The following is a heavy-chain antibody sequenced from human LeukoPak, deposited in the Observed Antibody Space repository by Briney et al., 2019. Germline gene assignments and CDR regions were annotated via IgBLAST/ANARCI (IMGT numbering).Heavy chain of an antibody. J-gene: IGHJ4*02. CDR3: ARDLSRDFDSGRFDY. D-gene: IGHD3-22*01. V-gene: IGHV3-9*01. Sequence: PGRSLRLSCAASGFTFDDYAMHWVRQAPGKGLEWVSGISWNSGSIGYADFVKGRFTISRGNAKNSLYLQMNSLRTEDTAFYYCARDLSRDFDSGRFDYWGQGTLVTVSS. CDR2: ISWNSGSI. CDR1: GFTFDDYA.